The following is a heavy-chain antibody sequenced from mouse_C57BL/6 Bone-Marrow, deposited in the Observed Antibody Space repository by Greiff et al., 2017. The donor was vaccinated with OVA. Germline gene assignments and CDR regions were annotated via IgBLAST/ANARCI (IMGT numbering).Heavy chain of an antibody. D-gene: IGHD2-9*01. Sequence: VQLQQSGAELARPGASVKMSCKASGYTFTSYTMHWVKQRPGQGLEWIGYINPSSGYTKYNQKFKDKATLTADKSSSTAYMQLSSLTSEDSAGYYCARSPYYGYDGFAYWGQGTLVTVSA. CDR3: ARSPYYGYDGFAY. CDR1: GYTFTSYT. J-gene: IGHJ3*01. V-gene: IGHV1-4*01. CDR2: INPSSGYT.